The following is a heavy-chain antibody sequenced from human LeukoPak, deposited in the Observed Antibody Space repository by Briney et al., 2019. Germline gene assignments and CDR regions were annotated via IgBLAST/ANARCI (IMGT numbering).Heavy chain of an antibody. CDR1: GFTFSSYW. J-gene: IGHJ5*02. D-gene: IGHD3-16*01. V-gene: IGHV3-53*01. Sequence: GGSLRLSCAASGFTFSSYWMSWVRQAPGKGLEWVSVIYSGGSTYYADSVKGRFTISRDNSKNTLYLQMNSLRAEDTAVYYCARDHYDYVWGSEPSWGQGTLVTVSS. CDR2: IYSGGST. CDR3: ARDHYDYVWGSEPS.